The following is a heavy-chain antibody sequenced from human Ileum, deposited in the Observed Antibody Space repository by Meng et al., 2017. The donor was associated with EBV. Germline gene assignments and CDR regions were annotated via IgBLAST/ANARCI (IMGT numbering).Heavy chain of an antibody. V-gene: IGHV1-3*01. CDR1: GYTFINYA. Sequence: QVQVVWAGAEVKKPGASVKVSCKASGYTFINYAIHWVRQAPGQGLEWMGWINAGNGNTKFSQTFQGRVSIRRDTSASTVYMELSSLRSEDTAVYYCVRDLRYGLKLLPYYSDPWGQGTLVTVSS. D-gene: IGHD2/OR15-2a*01. CDR3: VRDLRYGLKLLPYYSDP. CDR2: INAGNGNT. J-gene: IGHJ5*02.